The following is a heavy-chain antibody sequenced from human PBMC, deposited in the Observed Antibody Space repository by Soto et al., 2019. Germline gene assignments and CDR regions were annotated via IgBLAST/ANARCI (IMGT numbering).Heavy chain of an antibody. CDR3: ARRSAAHHCSSTSCYLKDGMDV. CDR2: ISSSSSTI. J-gene: IGHJ6*02. Sequence: GGSLRLSCAASGFTFSSYSMNWVRQAPGKGLEWVSYISSSSSTIYYADSVKGRFTISRDNAKNSLYLQMNSLRDEDTAVYYCARRSAAHHCSSTSCYLKDGMDVWGQGTTVTVSS. CDR1: GFTFSSYS. V-gene: IGHV3-48*02. D-gene: IGHD2-2*01.